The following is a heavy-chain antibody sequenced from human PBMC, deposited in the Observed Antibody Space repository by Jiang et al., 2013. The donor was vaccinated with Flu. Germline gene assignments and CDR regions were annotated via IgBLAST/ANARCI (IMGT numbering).Heavy chain of an antibody. J-gene: IGHJ5*02. CDR3: ARDTAAGTLNWFDP. D-gene: IGHD6-13*01. CDR2: ISSSSSYI. V-gene: IGHV3-21*01. Sequence: WVSSISSSSSYIYYADSVKGRFTISRDNAKNSLYLQMNSLRAEDTAVYYCARDTAAGTLNWFDPWGQGTLVTVSS.